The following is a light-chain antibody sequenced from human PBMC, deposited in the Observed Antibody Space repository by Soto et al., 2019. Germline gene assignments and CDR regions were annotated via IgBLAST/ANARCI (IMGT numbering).Light chain of an antibody. CDR2: EDN. Sequence: QSVLTPPPSVSAAPGQKVTFSCSGSSSNIGKNYVSWYQQVPGTAPKLLIYEDNKRRSGIPDRFSGSKSGTSATLGITGLQAGDEADYYCGTWDSSLSVFVFGNGTKVTVL. CDR1: SSNIGKNY. V-gene: IGLV1-51*02. J-gene: IGLJ1*01. CDR3: GTWDSSLSVFV.